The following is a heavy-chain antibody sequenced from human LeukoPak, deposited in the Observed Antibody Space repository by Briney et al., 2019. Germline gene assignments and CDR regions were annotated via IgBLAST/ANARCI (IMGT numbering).Heavy chain of an antibody. D-gene: IGHD2-15*01. CDR1: GFTFSSYA. V-gene: IGHV3-33*08. CDR2: IWYDGSDK. Sequence: GGSRRLSCAASGFTFSSYAMSWVRQAPGKGLEWVAIIWYDGSDKYYAESVKGRFTIPRDNSKNTLYLQVSSLRAEDTAVYYCARVGCTGGSCLAYNYYAMDVWGQGTTVTVSS. J-gene: IGHJ6*02. CDR3: ARVGCTGGSCLAYNYYAMDV.